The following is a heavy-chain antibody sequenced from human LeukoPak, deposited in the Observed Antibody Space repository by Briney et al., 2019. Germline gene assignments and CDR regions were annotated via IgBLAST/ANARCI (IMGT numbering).Heavy chain of an antibody. V-gene: IGHV1-18*01. Sequence: ASVKVSCKASGYTFTSYGISWVRQAPGQGLEWMGWISAYNGNTNYAQMLQGRVTMTTDTSTSTAYMELRSLRSDDTAVYYCARIAPMVRGVPNWFDPWGQGTLVAVSS. CDR1: GYTFTSYG. J-gene: IGHJ5*02. CDR2: ISAYNGNT. D-gene: IGHD3-10*01. CDR3: ARIAPMVRGVPNWFDP.